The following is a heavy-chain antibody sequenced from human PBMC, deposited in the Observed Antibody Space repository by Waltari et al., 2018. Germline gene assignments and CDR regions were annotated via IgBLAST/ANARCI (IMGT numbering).Heavy chain of an antibody. CDR2: ISYSGGT. V-gene: IGHV4-39*01. CDR3: ARLSYHIVTGYGWFDP. Sequence: QLQLQESGPGLVKPSETLSLTCTVSGGSISSESYYWGWIRQPPGKGLEWIGIISYSGGTYYHPSLKIRVTISVDTSKNQFSLKLSSVTAADTAVYYCARLSYHIVTGYGWFDPWGLGTLVTVSS. J-gene: IGHJ5*02. CDR1: GGSISSESYY. D-gene: IGHD3-9*01.